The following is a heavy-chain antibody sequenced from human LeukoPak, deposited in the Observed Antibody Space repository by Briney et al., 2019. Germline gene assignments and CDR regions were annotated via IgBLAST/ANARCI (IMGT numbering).Heavy chain of an antibody. J-gene: IGHJ4*02. CDR3: ARGSGYCSGGSCYSAFDY. CDR2: IIPILGIA. Sequence: GASVKVSCKASGGTFSSYAISWARQAPGQGLEWMGRIIPILGIANYAQKFQGRVTITADKSTSTAYMELSSLRSEDTAVYYCARGSGYCSGGSCYSAFDYWGQGTLVTVSS. V-gene: IGHV1-69*04. D-gene: IGHD2-15*01. CDR1: GGTFSSYA.